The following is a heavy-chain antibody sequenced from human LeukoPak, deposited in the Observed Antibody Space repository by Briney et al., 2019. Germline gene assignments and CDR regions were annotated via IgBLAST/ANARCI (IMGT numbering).Heavy chain of an antibody. CDR1: GFTFSSYW. D-gene: IGHD1-26*01. CDR3: ARPQGGGSYNHAYHYYYYYMDV. Sequence: PGGSLRLSYAASGFTFSSYWMSWVRQAPGKGLEWVANIKQDGSEKYYVDSVKGRFTISRDNAKNSLYLQMNSLRAEDTAVYYCARPQGGGSYNHAYHYYYYYMDVWGKGTTVTVSS. J-gene: IGHJ6*03. V-gene: IGHV3-7*01. CDR2: IKQDGSEK.